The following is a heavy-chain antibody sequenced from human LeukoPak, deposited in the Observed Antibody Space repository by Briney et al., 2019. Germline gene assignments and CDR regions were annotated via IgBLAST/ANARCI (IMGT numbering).Heavy chain of an antibody. CDR3: ARALQENYVRGSFRPLRRYFDR. CDR2: INHSGTS. D-gene: IGHD3-16*02. J-gene: IGHJ2*01. Sequence: SETLSLTCAVYGGSFSGYFWVWIRQPPGKGLEWIGEINHSGTSNSNPSLKTRATISVDTSKNQFSLKLRSVTAADTAVYYCARALQENYVRGSFRPLRRYFDRWGRGTLVAVSS. V-gene: IGHV4-34*01. CDR1: GGSFSGYF.